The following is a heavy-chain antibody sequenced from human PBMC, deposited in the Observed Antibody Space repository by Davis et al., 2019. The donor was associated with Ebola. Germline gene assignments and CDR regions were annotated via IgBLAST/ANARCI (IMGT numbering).Heavy chain of an antibody. CDR3: ARDRGYSVLWFDP. D-gene: IGHD2-15*01. CDR1: GGPISSNY. V-gene: IGHV4-59*01. J-gene: IGHJ5*02. CDR2: IYYSGST. Sequence: SETLSLTCTVSGGPISSNYWSRIRQPPGKGLEWIGYIYYSGSTNYNPSLKSRVTISVDTSKNQFSLKLSSVTAADTAVYYCARDRGYSVLWFDPWGQGTLVTVSS.